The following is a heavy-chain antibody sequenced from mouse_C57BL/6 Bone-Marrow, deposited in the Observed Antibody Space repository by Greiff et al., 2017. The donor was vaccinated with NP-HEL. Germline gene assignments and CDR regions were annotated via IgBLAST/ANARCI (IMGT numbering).Heavy chain of an antibody. V-gene: IGHV1-4*01. Sequence: VKLQESGAELARPGASVKMSCKASGYTFTSYTMHWVKQRPGQGLEWIGYINPSSGYTKYNQKFKDKATLTADKSSSTAYMQLSSLTSEASAVYYCARQAYYSKGTFAYWGQGTLVTVSA. J-gene: IGHJ3*01. D-gene: IGHD2-5*01. CDR2: INPSSGYT. CDR1: GYTFTSYT. CDR3: ARQAYYSKGTFAY.